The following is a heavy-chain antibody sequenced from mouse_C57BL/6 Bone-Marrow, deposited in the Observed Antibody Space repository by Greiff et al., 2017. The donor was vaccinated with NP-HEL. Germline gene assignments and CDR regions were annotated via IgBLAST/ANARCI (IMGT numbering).Heavy chain of an antibody. Sequence: QVQLQQSGPELVKPGASVKISCKASGYAFSSSWMNWVKQRPGKGLEWIGRIYPGAGDTNYNGKFKGKATLTADKSSSTAYMQLSSLTSEDSAVYFCARSAYYGNPDYWGQGTTLTVSS. CDR2: IYPGAGDT. CDR1: GYAFSSSW. J-gene: IGHJ2*01. V-gene: IGHV1-82*01. CDR3: ARSAYYGNPDY. D-gene: IGHD2-10*01.